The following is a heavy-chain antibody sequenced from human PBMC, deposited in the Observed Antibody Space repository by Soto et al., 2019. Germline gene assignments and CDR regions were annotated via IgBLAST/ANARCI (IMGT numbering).Heavy chain of an antibody. CDR3: AKESATHSNYYDFWSGYYTGNWFDP. J-gene: IGHJ5*02. Sequence: GGSLRLSCAASGFTFSSYAMSWVRQAPGKGLEWVSAISGSGGSTYYADSVKGRFTISRDNSKNTLYLQMNSLRAEDTAVYYCAKESATHSNYYDFWSGYYTGNWFDPWGQGTLVTVSS. V-gene: IGHV3-23*01. CDR2: ISGSGGST. CDR1: GFTFSSYA. D-gene: IGHD3-3*01.